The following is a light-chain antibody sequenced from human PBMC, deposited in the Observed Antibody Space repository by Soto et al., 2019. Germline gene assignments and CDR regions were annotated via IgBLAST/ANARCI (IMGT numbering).Light chain of an antibody. Sequence: DIQMTQSPSSLSASVGDRVTITCRASQSIRSYLNWYQQKPGKAPKLLIYAASSLQTGVSSRFSGSGSGTDFTLTISSLQPKDFATYYCQQSYSTPWTFGQGTKVDIK. V-gene: IGKV1-39*01. CDR3: QQSYSTPWT. CDR1: QSIRSY. CDR2: AAS. J-gene: IGKJ1*01.